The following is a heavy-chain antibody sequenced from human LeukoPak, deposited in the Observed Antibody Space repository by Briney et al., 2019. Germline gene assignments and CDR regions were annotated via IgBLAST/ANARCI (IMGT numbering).Heavy chain of an antibody. CDR1: GFTFSSYS. V-gene: IGHV3-21*01. Sequence: GGSLRLSCAASGFTFSSYSMNWVRQAPGKGLEWVSSISSSSSYIYYADSVKGRFTISRDNAKNSLYLQMNSLRAEDTAVYYCARTTMVRGTDYMDVWGKGTTVTISS. J-gene: IGHJ6*03. CDR2: ISSSSSYI. D-gene: IGHD3-10*01. CDR3: ARTTMVRGTDYMDV.